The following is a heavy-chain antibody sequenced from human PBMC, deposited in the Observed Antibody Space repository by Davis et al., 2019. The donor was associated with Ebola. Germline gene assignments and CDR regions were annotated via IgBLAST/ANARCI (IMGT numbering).Heavy chain of an antibody. J-gene: IGHJ6*03. V-gene: IGHV4-30-4*02. CDR1: GGSISSGDYY. CDR3: ARAPIYYYYMDV. Sequence: PSETLSLTCTVSGGSISSGDYYWSWIRQPPGKGLEWIGYIYYSGSTYYNPSLKSRVTISVDTSKNQFSLKLSSVTAADTAVYYCARAPIYYYYMDVWGKGTTVTVSS. CDR2: IYYSGST.